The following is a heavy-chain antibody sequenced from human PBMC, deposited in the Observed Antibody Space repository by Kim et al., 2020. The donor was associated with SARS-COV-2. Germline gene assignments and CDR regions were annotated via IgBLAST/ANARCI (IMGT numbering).Heavy chain of an antibody. V-gene: IGHV3-48*03. D-gene: IGHD3-10*01. Sequence: YVDSVKGRFTRSRDNAKTSLYLQMNSLRTEDTAIYYCAALDSVQVPGGIWGQGTLVTVSS. CDR3: AALDSVQVPGGI. J-gene: IGHJ4*02.